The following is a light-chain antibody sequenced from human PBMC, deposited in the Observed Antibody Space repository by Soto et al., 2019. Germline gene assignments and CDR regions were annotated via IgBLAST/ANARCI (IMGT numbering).Light chain of an antibody. J-gene: IGKJ1*01. Sequence: DIQMTQSPSTLSASIGDRVIITCRASQSISRWVAWYQQKPGKAPKVLIWDASSLQRGVPSRFSGSGSGTEFTLTISSLQPDDFATYYCQQYNDYSTWTFGPGTKVDI. CDR3: QQYNDYSTWT. V-gene: IGKV1-5*01. CDR2: DAS. CDR1: QSISRW.